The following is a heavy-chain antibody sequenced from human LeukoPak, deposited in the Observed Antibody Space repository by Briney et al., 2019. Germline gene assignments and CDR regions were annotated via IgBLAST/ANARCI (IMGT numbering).Heavy chain of an antibody. CDR2: ISDSGGSA. Sequence: GGSLRLSCTASGFTFNTYVMSWVRQAPGKGLEWVSAISDSGGSASYADSVKGRFTISRDNSKNTLYLQMNSLRAEDTALYYCAKGMIVVVLQPGPFDMWGQGTMVTVSS. CDR3: AKGMIVVVLQPGPFDM. D-gene: IGHD3-22*01. V-gene: IGHV3-23*01. CDR1: GFTFNTYV. J-gene: IGHJ3*02.